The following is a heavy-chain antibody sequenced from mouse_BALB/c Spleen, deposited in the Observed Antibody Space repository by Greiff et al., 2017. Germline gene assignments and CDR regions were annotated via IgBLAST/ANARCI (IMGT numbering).Heavy chain of an antibody. CDR3: NGGGLRRGYYAMDY. CDR1: GFNIKDYY. V-gene: IGHV14-4*02. D-gene: IGHD2-4*01. J-gene: IGHJ4*01. CDR2: IDPENGDT. Sequence: VQLKESGAELVRSGASVKLSCTASGFNIKDYYMHWVKQRPEQGLEWIGWIDPENGDTEYTPKFQGKATMTADTSSNTAYLQLSSLTSEDTAVYYCNGGGLRRGYYAMDYWGQGTSVTVSS.